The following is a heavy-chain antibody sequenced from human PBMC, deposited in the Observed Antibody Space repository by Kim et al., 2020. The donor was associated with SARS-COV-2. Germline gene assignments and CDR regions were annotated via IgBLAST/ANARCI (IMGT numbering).Heavy chain of an antibody. V-gene: IGHV1-69*13. Sequence: SVKVSCKASGGTFSSYAISWVRQAPGQGLEWMGGIIPIFGTANYAQKFQGRVTITADGSTSTAYMELSSLRSEDTAVYYCARVDGSGSYYTSPPDWFDPCGQGTLCTVSS. CDR1: GGTFSSYA. CDR2: IIPIFGTA. D-gene: IGHD3-10*01. J-gene: IGHJ5*02. CDR3: ARVDGSGSYYTSPPDWFDP.